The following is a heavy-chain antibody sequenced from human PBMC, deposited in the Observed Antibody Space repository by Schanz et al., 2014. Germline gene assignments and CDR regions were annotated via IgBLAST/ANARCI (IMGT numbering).Heavy chain of an antibody. Sequence: EVQLVESGGGLVQPGGSLRLSCAASGFTFSDHYMDWVRQAPGKGLEWVANIKQDGIEKYYVDSVKGRFTISRDNAKNSLYLQMNSLTADDTAVYYCARDKGGYYPFDYWGRGTLVTVSS. CDR3: ARDKGGYYPFDY. CDR2: IKQDGIEK. D-gene: IGHD3-3*01. J-gene: IGHJ4*02. V-gene: IGHV3-7*01. CDR1: GFTFSDHY.